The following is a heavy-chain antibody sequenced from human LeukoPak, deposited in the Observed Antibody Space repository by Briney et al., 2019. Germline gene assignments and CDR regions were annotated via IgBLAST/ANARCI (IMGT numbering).Heavy chain of an antibody. J-gene: IGHJ5*02. D-gene: IGHD1-14*01. V-gene: IGHV1-46*01. CDR1: GYTFTGYY. CDR3: AKETPNTGWFDP. Sequence: ASVKVSCTASGYTFTGYYIHLVRQAPGQGLEWMGVINPSGDGTNYPQRFQGRVTLTRDTSTSTVYMELTSLRSEDTAMYYCAKETPNTGWFDPWGQGTLVTVSS. CDR2: INPSGDGT.